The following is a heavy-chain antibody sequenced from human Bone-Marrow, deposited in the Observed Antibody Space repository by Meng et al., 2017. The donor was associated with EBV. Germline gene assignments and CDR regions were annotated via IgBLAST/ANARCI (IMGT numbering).Heavy chain of an antibody. CDR3: AHGLTSFDY. CDR2: VYWDDDK. V-gene: IGHV2-5*02. CDR1: GFSPTTSGVS. Sequence: QVTVRESAAPLVTPETPLPLTCSFSGFSPTTSGVSVAWMRQTTGKAPEWLAFVYWDDDKRYSPSLRSRLTITKDTTKNQVVLTTSDMDPVDTATYYCAHGLTSFDYWGQGTLVTVSS. J-gene: IGHJ4*02. D-gene: IGHD1-1*01.